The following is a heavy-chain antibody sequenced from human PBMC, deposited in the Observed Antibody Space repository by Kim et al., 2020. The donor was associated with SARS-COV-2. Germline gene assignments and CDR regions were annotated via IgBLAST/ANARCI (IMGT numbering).Heavy chain of an antibody. Sequence: SETLSLTCAVYGGSFSGYYWSWIRQPPGKGLEWIGEINHSGSTNYNPSLKSRVTISVDTSTNQFSLKLSSVTAADTAVYYCARWPPGIPRNAFDIWGQGTMVTVSS. J-gene: IGHJ3*02. CDR3: ARWPPGIPRNAFDI. CDR1: GGSFSGYY. CDR2: INHSGST. D-gene: IGHD1-1*01. V-gene: IGHV4-34*01.